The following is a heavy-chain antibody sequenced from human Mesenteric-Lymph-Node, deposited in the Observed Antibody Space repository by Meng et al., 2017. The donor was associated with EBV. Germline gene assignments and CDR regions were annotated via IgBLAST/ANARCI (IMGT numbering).Heavy chain of an antibody. Sequence: IPLKESGPPLVKPTQTLTLTCTFSGFSFSTSTVGVGWIRQPPGRALEWLAVIYWDNDRRYNTSLRSRVTITKDTSKNQVVLTMTNMDPVDTATYYCAHRRRHDYRSGWYYDYWGQGTLVTVSS. CDR3: AHRRRHDYRSGWYYDY. CDR2: IYWDNDR. V-gene: IGHV2-5*02. J-gene: IGHJ4*02. CDR1: GFSFSTSTVG. D-gene: IGHD6-19*01.